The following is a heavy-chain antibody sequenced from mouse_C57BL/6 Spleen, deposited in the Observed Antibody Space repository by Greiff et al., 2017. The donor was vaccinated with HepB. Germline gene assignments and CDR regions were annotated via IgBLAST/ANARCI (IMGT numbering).Heavy chain of an antibody. J-gene: IGHJ4*01. D-gene: IGHD2-3*01. CDR2: ISSGSSTI. CDR1: GFTFSDYG. Sequence: EVMLVESGGGLVKPGGSLKLSCAASGFTFSDYGMHWVRQAPEKGLEWVAYISSGSSTIYYADTVKGRFTISRDNAKNTLFLQMTSLRSEDTAMYYCARGPDGYSYYYAMDYWGQGTSVTVSS. CDR3: ARGPDGYSYYYAMDY. V-gene: IGHV5-17*01.